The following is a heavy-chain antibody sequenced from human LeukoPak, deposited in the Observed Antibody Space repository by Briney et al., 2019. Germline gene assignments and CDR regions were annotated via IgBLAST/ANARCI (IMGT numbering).Heavy chain of an antibody. J-gene: IGHJ4*02. CDR1: GDSVSSNSAA. CDR3: ARDRGSGPRIAAAGFDY. V-gene: IGHV6-1*01. Sequence: SQTLSLTCAISGDSVSSNSAAWNWIRQSPSRGLEWLGRTYYRSKWYNDYAVSVKSRITINPDTSKNQFSLQLNSVTPEGTAVYYCARDRGSGPRIAAAGFDYWGQGTLVTVSS. D-gene: IGHD6-13*01. CDR2: TYYRSKWYN.